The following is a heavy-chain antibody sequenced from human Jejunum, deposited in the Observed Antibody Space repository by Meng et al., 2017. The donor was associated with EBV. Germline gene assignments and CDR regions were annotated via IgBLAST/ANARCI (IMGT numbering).Heavy chain of an antibody. Sequence: VKLGESGGALVKPGGFLRLSCAASGFTFSSYWMHWVRQAPGKGLVWVSRINEDGRITTYADSVKGRFTISRDNTKNTLYLQMNSLRAEDTAVYFCSRDLVGSADDWGQGTLVTVSS. CDR1: GFTFSSYW. CDR2: INEDGRIT. CDR3: SRDLVGSADD. J-gene: IGHJ4*02. D-gene: IGHD6-25*01. V-gene: IGHV3-74*01.